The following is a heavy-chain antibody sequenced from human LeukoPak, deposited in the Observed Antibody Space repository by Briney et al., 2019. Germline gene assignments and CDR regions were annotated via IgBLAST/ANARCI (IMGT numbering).Heavy chain of an antibody. J-gene: IGHJ4*02. V-gene: IGHV4-59*08. CDR3: ARKGSNWSTQFDY. D-gene: IGHD6-13*01. CDR1: GDPITSYY. CDR2: VYYTGST. Sequence: SETLSLTCTVSGDPITSYYWSWIRQPPGKGVEWIGYVYYTGSTSYNPSLKSRVTISVDTSKNQFSLRLSSVTAADTALYYCARKGSNWSTQFDYWGQGTLVTVSS.